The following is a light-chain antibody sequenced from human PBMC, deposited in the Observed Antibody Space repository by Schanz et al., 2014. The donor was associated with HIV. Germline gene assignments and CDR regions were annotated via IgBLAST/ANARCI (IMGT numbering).Light chain of an antibody. CDR2: EAS. CDR3: QQYTPYSHT. V-gene: IGKV1-5*03. Sequence: DIQMTQSPSRLSASVRDSVTITCRASQGIGTWLAWYQQKPGKAPELLIYEASTLKSGVPLRFTGSGSGTEFALSISSLQPDDFATYYCQQYTPYSHTFGQGTTLEI. J-gene: IGKJ2*01. CDR1: QGIGTW.